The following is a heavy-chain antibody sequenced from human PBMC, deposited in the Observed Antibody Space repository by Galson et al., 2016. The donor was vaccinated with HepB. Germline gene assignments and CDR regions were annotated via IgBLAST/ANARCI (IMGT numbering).Heavy chain of an antibody. CDR1: GDSITTGGYS. Sequence: TLSLTCAISGDSITTGGYSWSWIRQPPGKGLEWIGYISQSGSTYYKPSLKSRVTISMDRSKNHFSLQLSSVTAADTAVYYCARHVTGFWHFLDNWGQGTLVTVSS. J-gene: IGHJ4*02. CDR3: ARHVTGFWHFLDN. CDR2: ISQSGST. D-gene: IGHD3-3*01. V-gene: IGHV4-30-2*01.